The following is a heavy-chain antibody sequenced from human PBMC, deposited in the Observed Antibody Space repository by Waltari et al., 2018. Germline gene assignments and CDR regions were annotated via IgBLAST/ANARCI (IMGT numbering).Heavy chain of an antibody. V-gene: IGHV3-23*04. CDR3: AKDSYYYDSSGYYSLFDY. CDR1: GFTFSSYA. J-gene: IGHJ4*02. Sequence: EVQLVESGGGLVQPGGSLRLSCAASGFTFSSYAMSWVRQAPGKGLEWVSAISGSGGSTYYADSGKGRFNIYRDNSKNTLYLQMNSLRAEDTAVYYWAKDSYYYDSSGYYSLFDYWGQGTLVTVSS. CDR2: ISGSGGST. D-gene: IGHD3-22*01.